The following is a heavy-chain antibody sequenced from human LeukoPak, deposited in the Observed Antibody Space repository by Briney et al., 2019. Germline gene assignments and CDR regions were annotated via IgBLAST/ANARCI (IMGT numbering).Heavy chain of an antibody. CDR1: GGTFSSYT. Sequence: SVKVSCKASGGTFSSYTISWVRQAPGQGLEWMGRIIPILGIANYAQKFQGRVTITADKSTSTAYMKLSSMRSEDTAVYYCARDRRFDFWSGYSMPVSPPALGGQYNWFDPWGQGTLVTVSS. CDR2: IIPILGIA. D-gene: IGHD3-3*01. J-gene: IGHJ5*02. V-gene: IGHV1-69*04. CDR3: ARDRRFDFWSGYSMPVSPPALGGQYNWFDP.